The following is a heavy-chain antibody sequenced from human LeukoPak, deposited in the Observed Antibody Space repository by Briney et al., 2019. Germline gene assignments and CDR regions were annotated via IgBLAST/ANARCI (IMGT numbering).Heavy chain of an antibody. Sequence: ASVKVSCKASGYTLTSYDFNWVRQATGQRPEWMGWMSPNSGDTGYAQKFQDRVTMTRNTSISTAYMELSSLRSDDTAVYYCARGPPNWGYDYWGPGTLVTVSS. CDR1: GYTLTSYD. V-gene: IGHV1-8*01. D-gene: IGHD7-27*01. CDR3: ARGPPNWGYDY. J-gene: IGHJ4*02. CDR2: MSPNSGDT.